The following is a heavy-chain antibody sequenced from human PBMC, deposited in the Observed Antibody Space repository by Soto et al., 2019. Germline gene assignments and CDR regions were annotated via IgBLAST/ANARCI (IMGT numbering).Heavy chain of an antibody. CDR3: SRETLWFGESPKS. J-gene: IGHJ4*02. Sequence: EVQLVESGGGSVQTGGSLRISCAASGFTFGSYWMDWVRQAPGKGLVWVSRINGDGRSTTYADSVKGRFTISRDNAANTMYLQMNSLRADDTAVYYCSRETLWFGESPKSGGPETLVTVSS. CDR2: INGDGRST. D-gene: IGHD3-10*01. V-gene: IGHV3-74*01. CDR1: GFTFGSYW.